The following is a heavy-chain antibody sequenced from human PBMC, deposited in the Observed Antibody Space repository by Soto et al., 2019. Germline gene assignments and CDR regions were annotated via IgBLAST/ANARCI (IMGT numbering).Heavy chain of an antibody. J-gene: IGHJ4*02. CDR3: ARCAGWYAVHS. D-gene: IGHD6-19*01. V-gene: IGHV4-4*02. Sequence: QVQLQESGPGLVKPSGTLSLTCAVSGDSVSSPYYWCWVRQPPGKGLEWIGEVFHTGTTSYNPSLRSRVTTSMDKSNIQFSLDLNSVTVADTAVYYCARCAGWYAVHSWGPGTLVIVSS. CDR1: GDSVSSPYY. CDR2: VFHTGTT.